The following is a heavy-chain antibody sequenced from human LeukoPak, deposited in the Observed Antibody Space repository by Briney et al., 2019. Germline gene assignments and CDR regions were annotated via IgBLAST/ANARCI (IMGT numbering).Heavy chain of an antibody. V-gene: IGHV3-30*04. CDR1: GFIFSNYA. Sequence: PGGSLRLSCAASGFIFSNYAMHWVRQAPGKGLEWVAVISYDGSNKYYADSVKGRFTISRDNSKNTLYLQMNSLRAEDTAVYYCARDKIRFLDRPLYYYYGMDVWGQGTTVTVSS. J-gene: IGHJ6*02. CDR3: ARDKIRFLDRPLYYYYGMDV. CDR2: ISYDGSNK. D-gene: IGHD3-3*01.